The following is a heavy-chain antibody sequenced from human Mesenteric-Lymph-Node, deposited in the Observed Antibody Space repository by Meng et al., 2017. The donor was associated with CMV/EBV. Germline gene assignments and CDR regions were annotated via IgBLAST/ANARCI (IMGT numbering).Heavy chain of an antibody. CDR1: GFTFSSYG. D-gene: IGHD5-18*01. Sequence: LSLTCAASGFTFSSYGMHWVRQAPGKGLEWVAVIWYDGSNKYYADSVKGRFTISRDNSKNTLYLQMNSLRAEDTAVYYCAKEGEQLWHFDYWGQGTLVTVSS. V-gene: IGHV3-33*06. J-gene: IGHJ4*02. CDR2: IWYDGSNK. CDR3: AKEGEQLWHFDY.